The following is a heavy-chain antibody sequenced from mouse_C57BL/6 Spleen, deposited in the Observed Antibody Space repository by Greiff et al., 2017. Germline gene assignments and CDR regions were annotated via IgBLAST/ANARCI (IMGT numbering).Heavy chain of an antibody. Sequence: LVESGAELVKPGASVKISCKASGYAFSSYWMNWVKQRPGKGLEWIGQIYPGDGDTNYNGKFKGKATLTADKSSSTAYMQLSSLTSEDSAVYFCAREGVYSNFYWGQGTTLTVSS. CDR2: IYPGDGDT. CDR1: GYAFSSYW. J-gene: IGHJ2*01. CDR3: AREGVYSNFY. D-gene: IGHD2-5*01. V-gene: IGHV1-80*01.